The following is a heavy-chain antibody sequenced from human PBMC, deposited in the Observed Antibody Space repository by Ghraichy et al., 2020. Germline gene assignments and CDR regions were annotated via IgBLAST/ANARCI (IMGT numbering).Heavy chain of an antibody. Sequence: GGSLRLSCNASGFIVSNNYMTWVRQAPGKGLEWVSLIYSSGRAHYADSVKGRFTISRDNSKNTMDLQMNSLRVEDTAVYYCARDFVGRGSSWGQGTLVTVSS. D-gene: IGHD2-15*01. CDR2: IYSSGRA. J-gene: IGHJ5*02. CDR1: GFIVSNNY. V-gene: IGHV3-66*01. CDR3: ARDFVGRGSS.